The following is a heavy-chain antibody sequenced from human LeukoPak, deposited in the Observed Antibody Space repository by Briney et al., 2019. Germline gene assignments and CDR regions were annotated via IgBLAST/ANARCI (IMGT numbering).Heavy chain of an antibody. V-gene: IGHV3-30*04. CDR2: ISYDGSNK. CDR3: ARVRGDARSYYYMDV. J-gene: IGHJ6*03. D-gene: IGHD3-10*01. CDR1: GFTFSSYA. Sequence: GGSLRLSCAASGFTFSSYAMHWVRQAPGKGLEWVAVISYDGSNKYYADSVKGRFTISRDNAKNSLYLQMNSLRAEDTAVYYCARVRGDARSYYYMDVWGKGTTVTVSS.